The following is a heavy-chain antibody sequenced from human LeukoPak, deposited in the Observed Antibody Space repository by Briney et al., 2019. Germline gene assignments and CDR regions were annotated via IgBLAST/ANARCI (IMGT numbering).Heavy chain of an antibody. D-gene: IGHD5-12*01. CDR1: GGSITSYY. CDR2: IYYSGST. J-gene: IGHJ5*02. CDR3: ARDLTGYSGYDLGVYNWFDP. V-gene: IGHV4-59*12. Sequence: PSETLSLTCTVSGGSITSYYWSWIRQPPGKGLEWIGYIYYSGSTNYNPSLKSRVTISVDTSKNQFSLKLSSVTAADTAVYYCARDLTGYSGYDLGVYNWFDPWGQGTLVTVSS.